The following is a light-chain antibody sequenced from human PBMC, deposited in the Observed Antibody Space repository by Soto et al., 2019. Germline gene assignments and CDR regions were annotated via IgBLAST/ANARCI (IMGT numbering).Light chain of an antibody. CDR3: QQRSNWPHT. Sequence: DIVLTQSPATLSLSPGEGATLSCRASQSVNTYLAWYQQKTGQAPRLLIYDTPNRATGIPARFSGTGSGTDFTLAISSLEPEDFAVYYCQQRSNWPHTFGPGTKVDSK. V-gene: IGKV3-11*01. CDR1: QSVNTY. J-gene: IGKJ3*01. CDR2: DTP.